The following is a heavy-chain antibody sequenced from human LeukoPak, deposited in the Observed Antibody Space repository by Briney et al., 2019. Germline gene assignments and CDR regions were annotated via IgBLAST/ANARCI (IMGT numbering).Heavy chain of an antibody. CDR1: GFTFSSYW. Sequence: GGSLRLSCAASGFTFSSYWMHWVRQAPGKGLVWVSRIHTDGSTTTYAASVKGRFTISRDNAKNTLYLQMNSLRAEDTAVYYCARVGDYGEIAFDIWGQGTMVTVSS. V-gene: IGHV3-74*01. D-gene: IGHD4-17*01. CDR3: ARVGDYGEIAFDI. CDR2: IHTDGSTT. J-gene: IGHJ3*02.